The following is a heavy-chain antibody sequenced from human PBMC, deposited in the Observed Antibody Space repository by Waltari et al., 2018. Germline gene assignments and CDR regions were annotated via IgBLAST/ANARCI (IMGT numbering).Heavy chain of an antibody. V-gene: IGHV3-23*01. CDR2: ISGSGAAI. Sequence: EVQLLESGGGLVQPGGSLRLSCAAYGFTFSRYALSWVRQAPGKGLEWVSSISGSGAAIYYADSVKGRFTISRDNSKNTLYLQMISLRAEDTAVYYCAEAGLYVRDYYYDYSMGVWGQGTTVTVSS. D-gene: IGHD3-16*01. CDR3: AEAGLYVRDYYYDYSMGV. CDR1: GFTFSRYA. J-gene: IGHJ6*02.